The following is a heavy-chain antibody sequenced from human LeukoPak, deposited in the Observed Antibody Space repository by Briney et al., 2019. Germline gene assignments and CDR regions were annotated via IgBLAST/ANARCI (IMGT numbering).Heavy chain of an antibody. D-gene: IGHD3-22*01. CDR3: ARDSIGITTYDSYFEY. CDR2: ISTSSSYI. Sequence: ETLSLTCTVSGGSISSYYWSWIRQPPGKGLEWVSSISTSSSYIYYAESVKGRFTISRDNAKKSVYLQMNSLRAEDTAVYFCARDSIGITTYDSYFEYWGQGTLVTVSS. V-gene: IGHV3-21*01. CDR1: GGSISSYY. J-gene: IGHJ4*02.